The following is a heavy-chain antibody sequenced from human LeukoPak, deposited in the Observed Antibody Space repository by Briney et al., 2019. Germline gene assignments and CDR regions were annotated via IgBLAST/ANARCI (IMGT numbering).Heavy chain of an antibody. D-gene: IGHD1-1*01. CDR2: IIPIFGTA. CDR1: GGTFSSYA. CDR3: GRGGERALYNWFDP. V-gene: IGHV1-69*05. J-gene: IGHJ5*02. Sequence: ASVKVSCKASGGTFSSYAISWVRQAPGQGLEWMGGIIPIFGTANYAQKFQGRVTITTDESTSTAYMELSSLRSEDTGVYCCGRGGERALYNWFDPWGQGTLVTVSS.